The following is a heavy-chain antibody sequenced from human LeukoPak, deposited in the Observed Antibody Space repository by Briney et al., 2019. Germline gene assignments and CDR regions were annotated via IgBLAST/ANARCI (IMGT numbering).Heavy chain of an antibody. CDR3: ARVAGTMVRGVIRKFDP. J-gene: IGHJ5*02. D-gene: IGHD3-10*01. CDR2: IYYSGST. CDR1: GGSISSYY. V-gene: IGHV4-59*12. Sequence: SETLSLTCTVSGGSISSYYWSWIRQPPGKGLEWIGYIYYSGSTNYNPSLKSRVTISVDTSKNQFSLKLSSVTAADTAVYYCARVAGTMVRGVIRKFDPWGQGTLVTVSS.